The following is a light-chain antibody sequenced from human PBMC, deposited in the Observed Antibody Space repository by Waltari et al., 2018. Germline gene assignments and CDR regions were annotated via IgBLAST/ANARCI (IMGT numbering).Light chain of an antibody. CDR1: TRDIGGYNY. J-gene: IGLJ2*01. CDR3: SSYSYSSGTLVI. V-gene: IGLV2-14*01. CDR2: EVT. Sequence: QSALTQPASVSGSPGQSITISCTGPTRDIGGYNYFSCYQQHPGKAPELIIFEVTNRPSGVSQRFSGSKSANTASLTISALQADDEADYYCSSYSYSSGTLVIFGGGTRLTVL.